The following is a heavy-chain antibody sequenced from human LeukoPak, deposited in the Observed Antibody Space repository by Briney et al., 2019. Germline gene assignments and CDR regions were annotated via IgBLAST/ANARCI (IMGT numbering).Heavy chain of an antibody. J-gene: IGHJ4*02. D-gene: IGHD6-19*01. CDR3: ARDLWGAVAARDSFDY. Sequence: LGGFLRLSCVASGFTFSSYAIHWVRQAPGKGLEWVAVISYDGANKYYADSVKGRFTVSRDNSKNTMYLQVNSLRPEDTAVYYCARDLWGAVAARDSFDYWGQGTLVTVSS. CDR2: ISYDGANK. V-gene: IGHV3-30-3*01. CDR1: GFTFSSYA.